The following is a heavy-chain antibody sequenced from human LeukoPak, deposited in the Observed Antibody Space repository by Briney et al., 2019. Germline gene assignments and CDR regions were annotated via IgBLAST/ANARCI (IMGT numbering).Heavy chain of an antibody. J-gene: IGHJ4*02. D-gene: IGHD6-19*01. Sequence: ASVKVSCKASGYTFTSYGISWVRQAPGQGLEWMGWISAYNGNTNYAQKLQGRVTMTTDTSTSTAYMELRSLRSDDTAVYYCARVHLAVAGTLGFYFDYWGQGTLVTVSS. CDR1: GYTFTSYG. CDR3: ARVHLAVAGTLGFYFDY. V-gene: IGHV1-18*01. CDR2: ISAYNGNT.